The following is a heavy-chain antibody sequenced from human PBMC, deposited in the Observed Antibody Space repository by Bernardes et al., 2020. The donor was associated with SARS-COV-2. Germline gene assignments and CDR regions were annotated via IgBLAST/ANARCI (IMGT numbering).Heavy chain of an antibody. CDR1: GFTFQDYS. CDR3: ARAWMGRETADY. D-gene: IGHD3-10*01. Sequence: GGSLRLSCAASGFTFQDYSMHWVRQAPGKGLVWVSLIRADGTAISYADSVKGRFTVSRDNAKNTLYLQMNSLRPEDTGVYYCARAWMGRETADYWGQGTLVTVSP. J-gene: IGHJ4*02. CDR2: IRADGTAI. V-gene: IGHV3-74*01.